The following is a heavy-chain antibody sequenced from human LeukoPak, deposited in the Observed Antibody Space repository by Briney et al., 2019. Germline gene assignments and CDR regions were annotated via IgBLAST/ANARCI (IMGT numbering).Heavy chain of an antibody. J-gene: IGHJ4*02. CDR3: ARGGDIVATIVWDFDY. CDR2: ISSSSSTI. Sequence: PGGSLRLSCAASGFTFSSYSMNWVRQAPGKGLEWVSYISSSSSTIYYADSVKGRFTISRDNAKNSLYLQMNSLGAEDTAVYYCARGGDIVATIVWDFDYWGQGTLVTVSS. CDR1: GFTFSSYS. D-gene: IGHD5-12*01. V-gene: IGHV3-48*01.